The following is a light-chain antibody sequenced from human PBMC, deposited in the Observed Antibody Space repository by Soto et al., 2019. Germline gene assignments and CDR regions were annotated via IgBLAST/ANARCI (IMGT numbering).Light chain of an antibody. CDR2: EVS. CDR1: SSDVGGYNY. CDR3: TSYTSSSSLV. J-gene: IGLJ1*01. Sequence: QSALTQPASVSGSPGQSITISCTGTSSDVGGYNYVSWYQQHPGKAPKLMIYEVSNRPSGVSNRFSGSKSGNTASLTISGLQAEDEAYYCCTSYTSSSSLVFGAGTKVTVL. V-gene: IGLV2-14*01.